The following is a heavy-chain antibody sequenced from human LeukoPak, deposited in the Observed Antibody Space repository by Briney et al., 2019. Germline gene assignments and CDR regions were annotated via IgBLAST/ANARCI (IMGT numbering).Heavy chain of an antibody. J-gene: IGHJ4*02. CDR3: ASSKYYDILTGYYTV. CDR2: INHSGST. CDR1: GGSFSGYY. V-gene: IGHV4-34*01. Sequence: SETLSLTCAVYGGSFSGYYWSWIRQPPGKGLEWIGEINHSGSTNYNPSLKSRVTISVDTSKNQFSLKLSSVTAADTAVYYCASSKYYDILTGYYTVWGQGTLVTVSS. D-gene: IGHD3-9*01.